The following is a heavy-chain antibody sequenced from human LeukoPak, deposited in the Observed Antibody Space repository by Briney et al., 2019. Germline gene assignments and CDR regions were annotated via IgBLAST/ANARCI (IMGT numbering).Heavy chain of an antibody. V-gene: IGHV4-59*01. CDR3: ARVVEFQVLSFDP. CDR1: GGSFSSYY. D-gene: IGHD4/OR15-4a*01. J-gene: IGHJ5*02. CDR2: VYYSGST. Sequence: PSETLSLTCNVSGGSFSSYYWTRIRQPPGKGLEWIGNVYYSGSTNYKSSLKSRVSISVDRSKNQFSLELRSVTPADTAVYYCARVVEFQVLSFDPWGQGTLVTVSS.